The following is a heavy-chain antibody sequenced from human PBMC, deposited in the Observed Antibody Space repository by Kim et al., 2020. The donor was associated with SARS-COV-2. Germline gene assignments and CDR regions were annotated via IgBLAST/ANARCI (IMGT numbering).Heavy chain of an antibody. CDR1: GDSISSYY. V-gene: IGHV4-59*01. D-gene: IGHD5-18*01. CDR3: ARDSRGTAMVFSAFDI. CDR2: IYYSGST. Sequence: SETLSLTCTVSGDSISSYYWSWIRQPPGKGLEWIGYIYYSGSTNYNPSLKSRVTISVDTSKNQFSLKLSSVTAADTAVYYCARDSRGTAMVFSAFDIWGQGTMVTVSS. J-gene: IGHJ3*02.